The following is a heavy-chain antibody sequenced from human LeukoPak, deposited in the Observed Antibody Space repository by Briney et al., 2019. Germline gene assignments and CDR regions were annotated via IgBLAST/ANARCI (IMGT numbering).Heavy chain of an antibody. Sequence: GGSLRLSCAASGFALSTYEMNWVRQAPGKGLEWIADITISGHTKNYADSVKGRFTISRDNARASLYLQMNSLRVEDTGVYYCARGDPHADLWGQGTLVTVSS. CDR2: ITISGHTK. J-gene: IGHJ5*02. CDR1: GFALSTYE. V-gene: IGHV3-48*03. CDR3: ARGDPHADL.